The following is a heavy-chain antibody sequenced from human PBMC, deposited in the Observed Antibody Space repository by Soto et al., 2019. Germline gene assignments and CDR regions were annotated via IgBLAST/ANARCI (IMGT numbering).Heavy chain of an antibody. CDR1: GGSLSIRSYY. J-gene: IGHJ4*02. V-gene: IGHV4-39*01. D-gene: IGHD3-22*01. CDR3: ARRLITMIEV. Sequence: QLQLQASGPGLVKPSETLSLTCTVSGGSLSIRSYYWGWIRQPPGKGLEWLGSIDYSGSTYYNPSLKSRGTISVDTSKNQFALKLSSVTAADTAVYYCARRLITMIEVWGQGTLFTVSS. CDR2: IDYSGST.